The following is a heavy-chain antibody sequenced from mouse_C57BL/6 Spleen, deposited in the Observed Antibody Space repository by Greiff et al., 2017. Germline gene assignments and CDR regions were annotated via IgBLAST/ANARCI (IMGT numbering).Heavy chain of an antibody. CDR2: IDPANGNT. CDR1: GFNIKNTY. D-gene: IGHD2-4*01. Sequence: VQLQQSVAELVRPGASVKLSCTASGFNIKNTYMHWVKQRPEQGLEWIGRIDPANGNTKYAPKFQGKATITADTSSNTAYLQLSSLTSEDTAIYYGARGDYDGGTWFAYWGQGTLVTVSA. J-gene: IGHJ3*01. CDR3: ARGDYDGGTWFAY. V-gene: IGHV14-3*01.